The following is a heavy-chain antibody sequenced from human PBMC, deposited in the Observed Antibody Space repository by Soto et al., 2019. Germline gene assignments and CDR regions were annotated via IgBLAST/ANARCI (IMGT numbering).Heavy chain of an antibody. CDR1: GYTFTSYV. CDR2: ISAYNGNT. CDR3: ARDYFEILTGYTDFDY. Sequence: ASVKFSCKASGYTFTSYVIGWVRQAPGQGLEWMGWISAYNGNTNYAQKLQGRVTMTTDTSTSTAYMELRSLRSDDTAVYYCARDYFEILTGYTDFDYWGQGTLVTVSS. D-gene: IGHD3-9*01. V-gene: IGHV1-18*01. J-gene: IGHJ4*02.